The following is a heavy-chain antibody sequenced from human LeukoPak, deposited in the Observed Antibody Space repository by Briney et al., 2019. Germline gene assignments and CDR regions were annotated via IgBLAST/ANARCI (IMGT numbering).Heavy chain of an antibody. CDR1: GFTFSSYA. D-gene: IGHD6-19*01. CDR3: AKDLSSGWYLENYFDH. V-gene: IGHV3-23*01. CDR2: ISGSGGST. J-gene: IGHJ4*02. Sequence: PGGSLRLSCAASGFTFSSYAMSWVRQAPGKGLEWVSAISGSGGSTYYADSVKGRFTISRDNSKNTLYLQMNSLRAEDTAVYYCAKDLSSGWYLENYFDHWGQGTLVTVSS.